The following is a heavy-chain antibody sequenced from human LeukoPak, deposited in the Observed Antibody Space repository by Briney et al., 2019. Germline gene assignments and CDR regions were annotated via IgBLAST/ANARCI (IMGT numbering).Heavy chain of an antibody. CDR2: INPSGGST. V-gene: IGHV1-46*01. Sequence: ASVKVSCKASGYTFTSYYMHWVRQAPGQGLEWMGIINPSGGSTSYAQKFQGRVTMTRDTSTSTVYMELRSLRSEDTAVYYCARDVAIAAAGYYFDYWGQGTLVTVSS. CDR3: ARDVAIAAAGYYFDY. CDR1: GYTFTSYY. D-gene: IGHD6-13*01. J-gene: IGHJ4*02.